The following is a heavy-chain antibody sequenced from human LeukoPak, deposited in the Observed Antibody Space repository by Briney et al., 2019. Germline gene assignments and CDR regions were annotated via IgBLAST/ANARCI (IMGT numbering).Heavy chain of an antibody. V-gene: IGHV4-61*02. CDR3: ARSWFGEADAFDI. Sequence: TLSLTCTVSGAFISSGSHYWNWIRQPAGKGLEWIGRICSSGSTNYNPSLKSRVTISVDTSKNQFSLKLSSVTAADTAVYYCARSWFGEADAFDIWGQGTMVTVSS. D-gene: IGHD3-10*01. J-gene: IGHJ3*02. CDR1: GAFISSGSHY. CDR2: ICSSGST.